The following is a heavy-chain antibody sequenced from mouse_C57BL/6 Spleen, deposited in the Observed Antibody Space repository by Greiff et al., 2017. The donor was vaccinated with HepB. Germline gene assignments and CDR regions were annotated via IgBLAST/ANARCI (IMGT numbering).Heavy chain of an antibody. V-gene: IGHV1-69*01. CDR2: IDPSDSYT. D-gene: IGHD3-2*02. J-gene: IGHJ2*01. Sequence: QVQLQQPGAELVMPGASVKLSCKASGYTFTSYWMHWVKQRPGQGLEWIGEIDPSDSYTNYNQKFKGKSTLTVDKSSSTAYMQLSSLTSEDSAVYYCARWGTAQATLFDYWGQGTTLTVSS. CDR1: GYTFTSYW. CDR3: ARWGTAQATLFDY.